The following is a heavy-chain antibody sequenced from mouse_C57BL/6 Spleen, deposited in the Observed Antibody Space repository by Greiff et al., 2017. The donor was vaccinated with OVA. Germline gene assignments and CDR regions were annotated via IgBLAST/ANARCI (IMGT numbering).Heavy chain of an antibody. V-gene: IGHV1-59*01. CDR3: ARGTAQATSFAY. CDR1: GYTFTSYW. D-gene: IGHD3-2*02. CDR2: IDPSDSYT. Sequence: QVQLQQPGAELVRPGTSVKLSCKASGYTFTSYWMHWVKQRPGQGLEWIGVIDPSDSYTNYNQKFKGKATLTVDTSSSTAYMQLSSLTSEDSAVYYCARGTAQATSFAYWGQGTLVTVSA. J-gene: IGHJ3*01.